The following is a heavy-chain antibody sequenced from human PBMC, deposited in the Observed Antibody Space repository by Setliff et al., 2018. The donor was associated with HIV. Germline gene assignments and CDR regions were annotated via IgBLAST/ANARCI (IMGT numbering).Heavy chain of an antibody. CDR2: INHSGST. V-gene: IGHV4-39*07. CDR1: GDSISSGSYY. D-gene: IGHD3-10*01. CDR3: ARDRAPRN. J-gene: IGHJ4*02. Sequence: SETLSLTCTVSGDSISSGSYYWSWIRQPPGKGLEWIGEINHSGSTNYNPSLKSRLTISVDTSKNQFSLKLSSVTAADTAVYYCARDRAPRNWGQGTLVTVSS.